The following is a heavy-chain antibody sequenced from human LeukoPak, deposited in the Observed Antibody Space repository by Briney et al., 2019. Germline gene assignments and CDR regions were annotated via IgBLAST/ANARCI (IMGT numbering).Heavy chain of an antibody. Sequence: PGGSLRLSCAASGFTFSSYGMHWVRQAPGKGPEWVAFIRYDGSNKYYADSVKGRFTIPRDNSKNTLYLQMNSLRAEDTAVYYCAKEGVAGIDYWGQGTLVTVSS. CDR1: GFTFSSYG. CDR2: IRYDGSNK. D-gene: IGHD6-19*01. V-gene: IGHV3-30*02. J-gene: IGHJ4*02. CDR3: AKEGVAGIDY.